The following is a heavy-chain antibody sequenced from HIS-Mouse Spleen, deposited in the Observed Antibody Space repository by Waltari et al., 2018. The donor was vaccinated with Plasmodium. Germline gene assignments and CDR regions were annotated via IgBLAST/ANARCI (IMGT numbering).Heavy chain of an antibody. D-gene: IGHD1-7*01. Sequence: QLQLQESGPGLVKPSETLSLTCPVSGGSISSSSYYWGWIRQPPGTGLEWIGRIYYSGSTYYNPSLKSRVTISVDTSKNQFSLRLSSGTGADAAVYYCARDRITGTSYVDYWGQGTLVTVSA. J-gene: IGHJ4*02. CDR3: ARDRITGTSYVDY. V-gene: IGHV4-39*07. CDR2: IYYSGST. CDR1: GGSISSSSYY.